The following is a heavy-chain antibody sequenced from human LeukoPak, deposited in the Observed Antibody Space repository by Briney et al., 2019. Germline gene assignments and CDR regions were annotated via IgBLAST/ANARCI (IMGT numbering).Heavy chain of an antibody. D-gene: IGHD5-12*01. CDR1: GFIFSSYS. Sequence: GGSLRLSCAASGFIFSSYSMNWVRQAPGKGLEWVSYIDSSSSAIYYADSVKGRFTISRDNAKNSLYLQMNSLRAEDTAVYYCARDLYVDIVAPSGMDVWGQGTTVTVSS. J-gene: IGHJ6*02. V-gene: IGHV3-48*04. CDR2: IDSSSSAI. CDR3: ARDLYVDIVAPSGMDV.